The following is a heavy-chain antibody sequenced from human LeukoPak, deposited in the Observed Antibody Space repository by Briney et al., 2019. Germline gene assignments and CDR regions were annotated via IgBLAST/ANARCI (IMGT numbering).Heavy chain of an antibody. Sequence: GGSLRLSCSASAXAFTNAWMTWVRQAPGKGLEWVGRITSKTDGGTVDYAAPVKGRFTISRDDSKNSLYLQMNSLKTEDTALYYCTRGYSGRSVYAFDIWGQGTMVTVSS. D-gene: IGHD1-26*01. CDR3: TRGYSGRSVYAFDI. J-gene: IGHJ3*02. CDR2: ITSKTDGGTV. V-gene: IGHV3-15*01. CDR1: AXAFTNAW.